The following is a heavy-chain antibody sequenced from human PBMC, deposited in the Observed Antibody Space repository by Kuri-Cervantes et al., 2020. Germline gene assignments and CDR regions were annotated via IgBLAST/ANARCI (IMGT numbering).Heavy chain of an antibody. J-gene: IGHJ4*02. V-gene: IGHV3-30*03. CDR2: ISYDGSNK. D-gene: IGHD6-13*01. CDR3: ARVPAAGTAGY. CDR1: GFIFSSYG. Sequence: GESLKISCAASGFIFSSYGMHWVRQAPGKGLEWVAVISYDGSNKYYADSVKGRFTISRDNSKNTLYLQMNSLRAEDTAVYYCARVPAAGTAGYWGQGTLVTVSS.